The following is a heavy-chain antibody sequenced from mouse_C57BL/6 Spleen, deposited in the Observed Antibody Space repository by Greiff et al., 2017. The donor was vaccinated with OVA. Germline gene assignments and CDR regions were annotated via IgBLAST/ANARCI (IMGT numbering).Heavy chain of an antibody. J-gene: IGHJ3*01. CDR2: INPGSGGT. CDR1: GYAFTNYL. Sequence: VQLQQSGAELVRPGTSVKVSCKASGYAFTNYLIEWVKQRPGQGLEWIGVINPGSGGTNYNEKFKGKATLTADKSSSTAYMQLSSLTSEDSAVYFCARSENRFAYWGQGTLVTVSA. V-gene: IGHV1-54*01. CDR3: ARSENRFAY.